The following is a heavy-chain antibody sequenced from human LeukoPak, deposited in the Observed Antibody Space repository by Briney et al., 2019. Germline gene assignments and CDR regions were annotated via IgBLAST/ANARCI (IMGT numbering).Heavy chain of an antibody. CDR1: GGSISGYY. CDR2: IYYSGSA. V-gene: IGHV4-59*01. Sequence: KPSETLSLTCTGSGGSISGYYWTWIRQPPGKGLEWIGYIYYSGSAYYNPSLKSRVAMSVDTSKNQFSLKLSSVSTADTAVYYCARAGGYSGYASNWGQGTLVTVSS. J-gene: IGHJ4*02. D-gene: IGHD5-12*01. CDR3: ARAGGYSGYASN.